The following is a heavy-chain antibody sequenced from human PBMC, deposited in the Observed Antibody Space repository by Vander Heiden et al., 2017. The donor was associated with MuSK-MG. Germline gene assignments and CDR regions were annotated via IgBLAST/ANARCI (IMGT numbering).Heavy chain of an antibody. CDR3: ARDMRGIYYGDYYYMDV. J-gene: IGHJ6*03. V-gene: IGHV3-21*01. CDR2: ISSTSTYI. Sequence: EWQRVESGGGRVTPGGSLRLPCAASGATFSSYTMNGVRQAPGKGLEWVSSISSTSTYIYNAASVKGRFTISRDNAKNSLYLQMNSLRAEDTDVYYCARDMRGIYYGDYYYMDVWGKVTTITVSS. D-gene: IGHD1-26*01. CDR1: GATFSSYT.